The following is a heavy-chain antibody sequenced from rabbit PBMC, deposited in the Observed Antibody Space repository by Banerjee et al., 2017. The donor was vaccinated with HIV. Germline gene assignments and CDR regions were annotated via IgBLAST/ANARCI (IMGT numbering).Heavy chain of an antibody. Sequence: QEQLEESGGDLVKPGASLTLTCTASGFSFSSGYCMCWVRQAPGKGLEWIACIAAGSGDTVYATWAKGRFTISKTSSTTVTLQMTSLTAADTATYFCARDWGAYAGHGYATGWLDLWGPGTLVTVS. D-gene: IGHD6-1*01. CDR2: IAAGSGDT. V-gene: IGHV1S45*01. J-gene: IGHJ5*01. CDR1: GFSFSSGYC. CDR3: ARDWGAYAGHGYATGWLDL.